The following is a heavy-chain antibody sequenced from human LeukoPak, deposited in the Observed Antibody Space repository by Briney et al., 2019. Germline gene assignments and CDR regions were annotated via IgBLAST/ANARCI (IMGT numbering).Heavy chain of an antibody. CDR2: ISAYNGNT. D-gene: IGHD2-15*01. V-gene: IGHV1-18*01. J-gene: IGHJ5*02. Sequence: EASVKVSCKASGYTFTSYGISWVRQAPGQGLEWMGWISAYNGNTNYAQKLQGRVTMTTDTSTSTAYMELSSLRSEDTAVYYCARAGGYCSGGSCYLPNWFDPWGQGTLVTVSS. CDR1: GYTFTSYG. CDR3: ARAGGYCSGGSCYLPNWFDP.